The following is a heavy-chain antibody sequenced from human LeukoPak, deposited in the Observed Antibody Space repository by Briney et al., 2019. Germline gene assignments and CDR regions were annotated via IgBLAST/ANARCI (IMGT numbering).Heavy chain of an antibody. V-gene: IGHV1-8*01. Sequence: ASVKVSCKASGYTFTSYDINWVRQATGQGLEWMGWMNPNSGNTGYAQKFQGRVTMTRNTSISTAYMELSSLRSEDTAVYYCARGMTYCSGGSCYYWFDPWGQGTLVTVSS. J-gene: IGHJ5*02. CDR1: GYTFTSYD. D-gene: IGHD2-15*01. CDR3: ARGMTYCSGGSCYYWFDP. CDR2: MNPNSGNT.